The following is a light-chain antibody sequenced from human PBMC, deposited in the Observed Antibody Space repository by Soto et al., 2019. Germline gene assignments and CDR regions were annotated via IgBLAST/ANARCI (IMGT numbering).Light chain of an antibody. Sequence: DSPLTQAPSTLSASVGDRVPITCRASQNVTTWLAWYQHKPGKAPKLLLYDVSNLESGVPSRFSGSGSGTEFTLTISSLQSEDLAVYYCQQFRNWPWTFGQGTKVDI. CDR3: QQFRNWPWT. J-gene: IGKJ1*01. CDR2: DVS. CDR1: QNVTTW. V-gene: IGKV1-5*01.